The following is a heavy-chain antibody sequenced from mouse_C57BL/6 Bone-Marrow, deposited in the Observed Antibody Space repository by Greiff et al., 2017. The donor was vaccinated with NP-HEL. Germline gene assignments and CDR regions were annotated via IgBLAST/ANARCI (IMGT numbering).Heavy chain of an antibody. CDR2: INPSSGYT. Sequence: QVHVKQSGAELAKPGASVKLSCKASGYTFTSYWMHWVKQRPGQGLEWIGYINPSSGYTKYNQKFKDKATLTADKSSSTAYMQLSSLTYEDAAVYYCARYRASTGTRAMDYWGQGTSVTVSP. D-gene: IGHD4-1*02. CDR1: GYTFTSYW. CDR3: ARYRASTGTRAMDY. J-gene: IGHJ4*01. V-gene: IGHV1-7*01.